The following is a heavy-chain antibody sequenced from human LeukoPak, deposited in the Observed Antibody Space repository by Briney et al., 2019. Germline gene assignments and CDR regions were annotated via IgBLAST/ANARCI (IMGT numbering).Heavy chain of an antibody. V-gene: IGHV3-23*01. CDR2: IGGSGETT. CDR1: GFNVSSIH. J-gene: IGHJ5*02. CDR3: ARGYVTKGGWFDP. Sequence: PGGSLRLSCAASGFNVSSIHMNWVRQAPGKGLEWVSAIGGSGETTYYADSVKGRFTISRDNSKNTLYLQTNSLRAEDTAVYYCARGYVTKGGWFDPWGQGTLVTVSS. D-gene: IGHD4-17*01.